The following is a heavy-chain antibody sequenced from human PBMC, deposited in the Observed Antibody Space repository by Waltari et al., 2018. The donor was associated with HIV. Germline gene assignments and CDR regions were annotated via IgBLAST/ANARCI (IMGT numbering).Heavy chain of an antibody. CDR2: IYYSGST. CDR1: GGSISSSSYY. Sequence: QLQLQESGAGLVKPSETLSLTCTVSGGSISSSSYYWGWIRPPPGKGLEWIGSIYYSGSTYSNPSLKSLVTRSVDTSKNQFSLILSAVTAADMAVYDCARAAPVGPPCCIDSWRQGTLFTVSS. V-gene: IGHV4-39*07. CDR3: ARAAPVGPPCCIDS. D-gene: IGHD6-6*01. J-gene: IGHJ5*01.